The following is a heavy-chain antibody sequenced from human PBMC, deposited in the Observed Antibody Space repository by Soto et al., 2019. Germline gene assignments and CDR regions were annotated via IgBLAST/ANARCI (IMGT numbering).Heavy chain of an antibody. V-gene: IGHV3-33*01. CDR1: GFTFSSYG. D-gene: IGHD2-2*02. J-gene: IGHJ6*02. CDR3: ARELGYCSTTSCYKGYYGMDV. Sequence: GSLRLSCASSGFTFSSYGMHWVRQAPGKGLEWVAVIWYDGSNKYYADSVKGRFIISRDNSKNTLYLQMNSLRAEDTAVYYCARELGYCSTTSCYKGYYGMDVWGPGTKVTVSS. CDR2: IWYDGSNK.